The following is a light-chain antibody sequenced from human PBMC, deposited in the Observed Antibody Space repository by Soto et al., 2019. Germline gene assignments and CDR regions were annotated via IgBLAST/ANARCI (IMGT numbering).Light chain of an antibody. CDR3: SSYTHINTRACV. V-gene: IGLV2-14*02. Sequence: SLLTRPAALSGSPGHSITISCTGTSSHLGSYNRVSWYQQHPGKAPKLIIYEVTDRPSGVSNRFSGSKSGNTASLTISGLQAEDEAEYYCSSYTHINTRACVFGTGTKV. CDR2: EVT. CDR1: SSHLGSYNR. J-gene: IGLJ1*01.